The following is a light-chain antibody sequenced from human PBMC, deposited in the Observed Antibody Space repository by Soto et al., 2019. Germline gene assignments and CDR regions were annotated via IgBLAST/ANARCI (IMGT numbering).Light chain of an antibody. CDR3: CSYVGSYTDV. Sequence: QSALTQPRSVSGSPGQSVTISCTGTSSDVGDYNYVSWYQQHPGKAPKLMIYDVSKRPSGVPDRFSGSKSGNTASLTISGLQAEDEADYYCCSYVGSYTDVFGGGTKLTVL. CDR2: DVS. J-gene: IGLJ2*01. CDR1: SSDVGDYNY. V-gene: IGLV2-11*01.